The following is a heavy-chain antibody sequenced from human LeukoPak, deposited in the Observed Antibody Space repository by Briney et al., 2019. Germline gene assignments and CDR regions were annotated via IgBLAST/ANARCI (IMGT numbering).Heavy chain of an antibody. V-gene: IGHV4-34*01. CDR2: INHSGST. CDR1: GGSFSGYY. D-gene: IGHD6-13*01. CDR3: ARQGRYSSSWYRVPSWFDP. J-gene: IGHJ5*02. Sequence: SETLSLTCAVYGGSFSGYYWSWIRQPPGKGLDWIGEINHSGSTNYNPSLKSRVTISVDTSKNQFSLKLSSVTAADTAVYYCARQGRYSSSWYRVPSWFDPWGQGTLVTVSS.